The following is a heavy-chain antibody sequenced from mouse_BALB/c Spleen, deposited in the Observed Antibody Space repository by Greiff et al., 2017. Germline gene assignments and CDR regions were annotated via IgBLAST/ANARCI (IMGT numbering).Heavy chain of an antibody. V-gene: IGHV1-80*01. Sequence: QVQLQQSGAELVRPGSSVKISCKASGYAFSSYWMNWVKQRPGQGLEWIGQIYPGDGDTNYNGKFKGKATLTADKSSSTAYMQLSSLTSEDSAVYFCAMDYGSPFAYWGQGTLVTVSA. CDR1: GYAFSSYW. CDR2: IYPGDGDT. D-gene: IGHD1-1*01. CDR3: AMDYGSPFAY. J-gene: IGHJ3*01.